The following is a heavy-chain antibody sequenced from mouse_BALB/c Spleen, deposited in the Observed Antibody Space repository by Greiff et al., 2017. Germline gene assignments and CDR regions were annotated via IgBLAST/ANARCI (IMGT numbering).Heavy chain of an antibody. V-gene: IGHV1-7*01. D-gene: IGHD2-2*01. CDR2: INPSTGYT. CDR1: GYTFTSYW. J-gene: IGHJ2*01. Sequence: QVQLQQSGAELAKPGASVKMSCKASGYTFTSYWMHWVNQRPGQGLEWIGYINPSTGYTEYNQKFKDKATLTADKFSSTAYMQLISLTSEDTAVYYCATIWLRQGYYFDYWGQGTTLTVSS. CDR3: ATIWLRQGYYFDY.